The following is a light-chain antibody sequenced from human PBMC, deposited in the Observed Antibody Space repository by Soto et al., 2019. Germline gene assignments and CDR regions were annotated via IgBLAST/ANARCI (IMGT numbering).Light chain of an antibody. Sequence: ETVLTQSPGTLSLSPGERATLSCRASQTIRSNYLAWYRQTPGQAPRLLIYGASNRATGIADRFSGKRSGTDFTLIISRLEPEDFALHCCQQCGSFPWTFGQRTKVEIK. CDR2: GAS. V-gene: IGKV3-20*01. CDR3: QQCGSFPWT. J-gene: IGKJ1*01. CDR1: QTIRSNY.